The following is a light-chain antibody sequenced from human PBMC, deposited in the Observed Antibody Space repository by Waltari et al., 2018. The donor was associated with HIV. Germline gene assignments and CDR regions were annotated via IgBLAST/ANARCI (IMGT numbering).Light chain of an antibody. CDR1: NSEVGAYNY. CDR2: DVS. V-gene: IGLV2-14*03. Sequence: QSALTQPASVSASPGQSISISSTGTNSEVGAYNYVSCYQQHPGKAPKLMIYDVSNRPSGVSNRFSGSKSGNTASLTISGLQAEDEADYYCSSFTSSSPVYVFGTGTKITVL. J-gene: IGLJ1*01. CDR3: SSFTSSSPVYV.